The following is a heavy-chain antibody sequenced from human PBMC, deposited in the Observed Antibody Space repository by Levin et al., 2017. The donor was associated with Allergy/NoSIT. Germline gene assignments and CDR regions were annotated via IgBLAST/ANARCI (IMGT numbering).Heavy chain of an antibody. Sequence: GASVKVSCAASGFTFSSYAMSWVRQAPGKGLEWVSAISGSGGSTYYADSVKGRFTISRDNSKNTLYLQMNSLRAEDTAVYYCARILHVLRYFDWLPHTLDYWGQGTLVTVSS. CDR2: ISGSGGST. V-gene: IGHV3-23*01. J-gene: IGHJ4*02. D-gene: IGHD3-9*01. CDR3: ARILHVLRYFDWLPHTLDY. CDR1: GFTFSSYA.